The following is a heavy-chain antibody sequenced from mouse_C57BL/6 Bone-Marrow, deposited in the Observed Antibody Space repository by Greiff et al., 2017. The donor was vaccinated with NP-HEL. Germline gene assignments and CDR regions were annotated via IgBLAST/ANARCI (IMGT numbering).Heavy chain of an antibody. CDR2: IDPSDSYT. Sequence: LQQPGAELVRPGTSVKLSCKASGYTFTSYWMHWVKQRPGQGLEWIGVIDPSDSYTNYNQKFKGKATLTVDTSSSTAYMQLSSLTSEDSAVYYCARSSYYYGSSFPLDYWGQGTTLTVSS. D-gene: IGHD1-1*01. CDR1: GYTFTSYW. CDR3: ARSSYYYGSSFPLDY. J-gene: IGHJ2*01. V-gene: IGHV1-59*01.